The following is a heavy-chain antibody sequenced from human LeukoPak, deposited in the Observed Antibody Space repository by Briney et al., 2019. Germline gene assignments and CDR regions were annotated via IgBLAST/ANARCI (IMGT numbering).Heavy chain of an antibody. J-gene: IGHJ3*02. CDR1: GFTSSSYA. CDR2: ISGSGGST. Sequence: GGSLRLSCAASGFTSSSYAMSCVRQAPGKGLEWVSAISGSGGSTYYADSVKGRFTISRDNSENTLYLQMNSLRAEDTAVYYCASRSGHDSSGYREAFDIWGQGTMVTVPS. V-gene: IGHV3-23*01. D-gene: IGHD3-22*01. CDR3: ASRSGHDSSGYREAFDI.